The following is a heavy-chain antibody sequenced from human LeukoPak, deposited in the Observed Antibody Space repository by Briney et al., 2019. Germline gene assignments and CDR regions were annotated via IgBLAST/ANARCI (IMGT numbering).Heavy chain of an antibody. CDR1: GYTFTSYD. D-gene: IGHD6-13*01. CDR2: MNPNSGNT. J-gene: IGHJ6*03. CDR3: ARVESSSWGYYYYYYMDV. V-gene: IGHV1-8*01. Sequence: GASVKVSCKAPGYTFTSYDINWVRQATGQGLEWMGWMNPNSGNTGYAQKFQGRVTMTRNTSISTAYMELSSLRSEDTAVYYCARVESSSWGYYYYYYMDVWGKGTTVTVSS.